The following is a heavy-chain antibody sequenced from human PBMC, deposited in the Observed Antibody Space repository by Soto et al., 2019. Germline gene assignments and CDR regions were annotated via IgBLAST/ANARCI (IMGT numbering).Heavy chain of an antibody. J-gene: IGHJ3*02. D-gene: IGHD2-2*01. CDR2: IKQDGSEK. CDR1: GFTFSSYW. CDR3: ARGRDEYQLLREVDAFDI. Sequence: LRLSCAASGFTFSSYWRSWVRQAPGKGLEWVANIKQDGSEKYYVDSVKGRFTISRDNAKNSLYLQMNSLRAEDTAVYYCARGRDEYQLLREVDAFDIWGQGTMVTVSS. V-gene: IGHV3-7*01.